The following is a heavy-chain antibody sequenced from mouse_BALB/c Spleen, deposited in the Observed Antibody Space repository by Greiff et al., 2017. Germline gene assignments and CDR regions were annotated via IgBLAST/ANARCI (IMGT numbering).Heavy chain of an antibody. J-gene: IGHJ4*01. CDR1: GFTFSSFG. D-gene: IGHD1-2*01. CDR2: ISSGSSTI. Sequence: EVQRVESGGGLVQPGGSRKLSCAASGFTFSSFGMHWVRQAPEKGLEWVAYISSGSSTIYYADTVKGRFTISRDNPKNTLFLQMTSLRSEDTAMYYCARRPLLRLGDYYAMDYWGQGTSVTVSS. V-gene: IGHV5-17*02. CDR3: ARRPLLRLGDYYAMDY.